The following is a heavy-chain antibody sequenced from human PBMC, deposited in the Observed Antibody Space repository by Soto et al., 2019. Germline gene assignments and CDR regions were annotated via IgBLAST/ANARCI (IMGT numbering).Heavy chain of an antibody. CDR2: INTYNGNR. V-gene: IGHV1-18*01. Sequence: QVQLVQSGAELRKPGASVKVSCKASGYSFSSYGINWVRQAPGQGLEWMGWINTYNGNRNNAQKFENRVTMTTATYTNRVYMELRSLKSDDTAIYYCARDRLRGYDSSGFYSWGQGTLVTVSS. J-gene: IGHJ4*02. CDR1: GYSFSSYG. D-gene: IGHD3-22*01. CDR3: ARDRLRGYDSSGFYS.